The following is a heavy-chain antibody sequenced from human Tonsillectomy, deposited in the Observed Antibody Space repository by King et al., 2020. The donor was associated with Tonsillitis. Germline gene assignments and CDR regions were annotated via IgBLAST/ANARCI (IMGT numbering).Heavy chain of an antibody. J-gene: IGHJ6*02. V-gene: IGHV3-21*01. Sequence: QLVESGGGLVKPGGSLRLSCVASGFTFSGYTMNWVRQAPGKGLEWVSSISSCSTYIAYADSVKGRFTISRDNAKNSLYLQMNSLRAEDTAVYYCARDISEQHSYYYYGLDVWGQGTTVTVSS. CDR1: GFTFSGYT. CDR3: ARDISEQHSYYYYGLDV. CDR2: ISSCSTYI. D-gene: IGHD6-13*01.